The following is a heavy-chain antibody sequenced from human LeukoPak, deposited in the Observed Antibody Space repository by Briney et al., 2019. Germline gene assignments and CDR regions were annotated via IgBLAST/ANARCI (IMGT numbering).Heavy chain of an antibody. CDR2: TSGSGGGT. V-gene: IGHV3-23*01. CDR1: GFTFSSYA. D-gene: IGHD2-2*01. CDR3: AKGRDIVVEPAAMRAFDY. Sequence: GGSLRLSCAASGFTFSSYAMSWVRQAPGKGLEWVSATSGSGGGTYYADSVKGRFTISRDNSKNMLHLQMNSLRAEDTAVHYCAKGRDIVVEPAAMRAFDYWGQGTLVTVSS. J-gene: IGHJ4*02.